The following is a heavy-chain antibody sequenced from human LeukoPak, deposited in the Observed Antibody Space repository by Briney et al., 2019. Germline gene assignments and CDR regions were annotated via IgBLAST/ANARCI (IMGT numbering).Heavy chain of an antibody. V-gene: IGHV4-59*08. CDR3: AIQRDGYNPTGHNAFDL. J-gene: IGHJ3*01. D-gene: IGHD5-24*01. CDR2: IYYSGST. CDR1: GGSISHSY. Sequence: SETLSLTCTVSGGSISHSYWSWIRQSPGRGLEWIGYIYYSGSTNYNPSLKSRVTISLDTSKTQFSLKLTSVTAADTALYFCAIQRDGYNPTGHNAFDLWGQGTTVTVSS.